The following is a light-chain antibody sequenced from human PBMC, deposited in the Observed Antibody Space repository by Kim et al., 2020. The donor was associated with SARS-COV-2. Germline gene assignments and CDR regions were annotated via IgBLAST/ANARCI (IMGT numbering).Light chain of an antibody. CDR3: QSDDRSSKV. V-gene: IGLV6-57*03. J-gene: IGLJ3*02. CDR2: ENN. Sequence: GKTVTISCPRDSGSIASNYVQWYQQRPGSAPNVVIYENNYSPSGVPGRFSGSIDSSSNSASLTISGLKTEDEGDYYCQSDDRSSKVFGGGTQLTVL. CDR1: SGSIASNY.